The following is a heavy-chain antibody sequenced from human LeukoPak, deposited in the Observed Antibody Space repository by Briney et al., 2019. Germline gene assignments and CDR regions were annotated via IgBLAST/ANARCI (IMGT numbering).Heavy chain of an antibody. CDR3: ARDADGDSTFDY. CDR1: GDSISKYY. Sequence: SETLSLTCTVSGDSISKYYWSWIRQPPGKGLEYLGYIYYGGSTHYNPSLKSRVTISLDTPRNQFSPKLTSLTAADTAVYYCARDADGDSTFDYWGQGTLVSVSS. J-gene: IGHJ4*02. CDR2: IYYGGST. V-gene: IGHV4-59*01. D-gene: IGHD4-17*01.